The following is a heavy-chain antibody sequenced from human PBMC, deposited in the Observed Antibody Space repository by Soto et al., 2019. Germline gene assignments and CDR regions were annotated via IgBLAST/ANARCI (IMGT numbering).Heavy chain of an antibody. CDR3: AREDMITFGGVIAPDYMDV. CDR1: GFTVSSNY. CDR2: IYSGGST. V-gene: IGHV3-66*01. D-gene: IGHD3-16*02. Sequence: GESLKISCAASGFTVSSNYMSWVRQAPGKGLEWVSVIYSGGSTYYADSVKGRFTISRDNSKNTLYLQMNSLRAEDTAVYYCAREDMITFGGVIAPDYMDVWGKGTTVTVSS. J-gene: IGHJ6*03.